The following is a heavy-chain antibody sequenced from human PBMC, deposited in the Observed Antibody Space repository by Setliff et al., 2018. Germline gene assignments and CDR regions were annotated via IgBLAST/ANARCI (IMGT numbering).Heavy chain of an antibody. J-gene: IGHJ4*02. V-gene: IGHV5-51*01. D-gene: IGHD6-13*01. CDR2: IYPGDSDT. CDR3: ARQARYSSSWYMGGYFDY. CDR1: GYSFPSYW. Sequence: LKISCKGSGYSFPSYWIGWVRQMPGKGLEWMGIIYPGDSDTRYSPSFQGQVTISADKSISTAYLQWSSLKASDTAMYYCARQARYSSSWYMGGYFDYWGQGTLVTVSS.